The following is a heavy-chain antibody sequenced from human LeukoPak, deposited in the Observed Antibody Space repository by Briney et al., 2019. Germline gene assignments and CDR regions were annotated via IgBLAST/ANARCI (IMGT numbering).Heavy chain of an antibody. D-gene: IGHD3-22*01. V-gene: IGHV3-23*01. CDR3: AKDVRPYDRTTIDY. J-gene: IGHJ4*02. CDR1: GFTFSIYA. Sequence: GGSLRLSCAASGFTFSIYAMSWVRQAPGKGLEWVSGISGSGGTSYYADSVKGRLTISRDNSKNTVYLQVNSLRAEDTALYYCAKDVRPYDRTTIDYWGQGPLVTVSS. CDR2: ISGSGGTS.